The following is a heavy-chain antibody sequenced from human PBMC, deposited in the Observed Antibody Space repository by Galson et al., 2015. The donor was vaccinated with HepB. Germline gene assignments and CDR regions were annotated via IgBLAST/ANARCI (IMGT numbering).Heavy chain of an antibody. Sequence: SLRLSCEASGFTFSTYSMNWVRQAPGKGLEWVSYISASSRTIYYADSVKGRFTMTRDNAKNSLYLQMNSLRAEDTAVYYCARGNTVVTPDSNYFDFWGQGTLVTVSS. CDR1: GFTFSTYS. V-gene: IGHV3-48*04. J-gene: IGHJ4*02. D-gene: IGHD4-23*01. CDR3: ARGNTVVTPDSNYFDF. CDR2: ISASSRTI.